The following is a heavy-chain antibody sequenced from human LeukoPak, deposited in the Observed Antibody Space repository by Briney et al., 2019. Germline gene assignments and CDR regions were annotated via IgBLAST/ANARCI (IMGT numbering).Heavy chain of an antibody. J-gene: IGHJ6*02. CDR3: ARDPTYYDFWSGYCNPRPLYGMDV. CDR1: GGTFSSYA. CDR2: TIPIFGTA. D-gene: IGHD3-3*01. V-gene: IGHV1-69*13. Sequence: EASVKVSCKASGGTFSSYAISWVRQAPGQGLEWMGGTIPIFGTANYAQKFQGRVTITADESTSTAYMELSSLRSEDTAVYYCARDPTYYDFWSGYCNPRPLYGMDVWGQGTTVTVSS.